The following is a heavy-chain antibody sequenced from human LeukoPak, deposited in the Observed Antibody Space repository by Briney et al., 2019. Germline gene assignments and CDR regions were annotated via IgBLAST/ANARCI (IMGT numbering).Heavy chain of an antibody. J-gene: IGHJ4*02. D-gene: IGHD3-10*01. V-gene: IGHV3-48*03. Sequence: GGSLRLSCAASGFTFSSYEMNWVRQAPGKGLEWVSYISSSGSTIYYADSVKGRFTISRDNAKNSLYLQMNSLRAKDTAVYYCARGEYGSGSYHIDYWGQGTLVTVSS. CDR3: ARGEYGSGSYHIDY. CDR1: GFTFSSYE. CDR2: ISSSGSTI.